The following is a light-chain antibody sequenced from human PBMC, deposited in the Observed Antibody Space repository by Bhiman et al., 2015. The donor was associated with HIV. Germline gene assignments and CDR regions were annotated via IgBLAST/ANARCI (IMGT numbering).Light chain of an antibody. Sequence: QSALTQPHSVSGSPGQSVTISCTGTSSDVGGYNYVSWYQQHPGKAPKLMIYDVSKRPSGVPDRFSGSKSGNTASLTISGLQAEDEADYYCCSYTSSSTFVFGTGTKVTVL. CDR3: CSYTSSSTFV. V-gene: IGLV2-11*01. J-gene: IGLJ1*01. CDR2: DVS. CDR1: SSDVGGYNY.